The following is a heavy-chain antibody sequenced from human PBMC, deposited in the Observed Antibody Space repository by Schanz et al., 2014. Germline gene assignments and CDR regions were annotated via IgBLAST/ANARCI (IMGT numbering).Heavy chain of an antibody. J-gene: IGHJ4*02. CDR2: MIGSGSSV. CDR3: AKDGRLPYYGTGSDFDY. D-gene: IGHD3-22*01. V-gene: IGHV3-23*04. Sequence: VHLVESGGGVVQPGRSLRLSCAASGFTFSIYGMSWVRQAPGKGLEWVSRMIGSGSSVFYADSVKGRFTISRDNLKNTVYLQMNSLRAGDTAVYYCAKDGRLPYYGTGSDFDYWGQGTLGAVSS. CDR1: GFTFSIYG.